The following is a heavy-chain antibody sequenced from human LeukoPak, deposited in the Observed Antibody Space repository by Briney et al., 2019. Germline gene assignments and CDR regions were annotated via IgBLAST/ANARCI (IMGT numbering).Heavy chain of an antibody. J-gene: IGHJ4*02. Sequence: GGSLRLSCAASGFSFSDDAMHWVRQAPGKGPEWVAVIFHDGRNKYYADSVKGRFTISRDNAKTSLYLQMNSLRAEDTAVYYCARHLSGITGYTYGRGIDYWGQGTLVTVSS. CDR3: ARHLSGITGYTYGRGIDY. D-gene: IGHD5-18*01. CDR2: IFHDGRNK. V-gene: IGHV3-33*08. CDR1: GFSFSDDA.